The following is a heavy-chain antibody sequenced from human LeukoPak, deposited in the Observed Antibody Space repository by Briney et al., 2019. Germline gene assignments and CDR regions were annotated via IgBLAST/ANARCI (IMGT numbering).Heavy chain of an antibody. CDR2: ITANSGST. CDR1: GFTFTTYA. V-gene: IGHV3-23*01. J-gene: IGHJ3*02. Sequence: RAGESLRLSCAASGFTFTTYAMNWVRQAPGKGLERVSGITANSGSTYYADSVQGRFAVSRDNSKNTVYLRMSGLRADDTAVYYCATGLNSGGAFDIWGQGTMVTVSS. D-gene: IGHD1-26*01. CDR3: ATGLNSGGAFDI.